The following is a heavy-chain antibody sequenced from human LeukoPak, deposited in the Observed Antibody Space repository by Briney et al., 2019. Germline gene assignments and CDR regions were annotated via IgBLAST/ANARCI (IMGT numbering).Heavy chain of an antibody. D-gene: IGHD6-6*01. CDR1: GGSINSGTYY. CDR2: MYTSGST. Sequence: SETLSLTCTVSGGSINSGTYYWSWIRQPAGKGMEWIGRMYTSGSTNYNPSLESRVTISVDTSKNQFSLKLSSVTAADTAVYYCARGEKGSSSGSINYWGQGTLVTVSS. CDR3: ARGEKGSSSGSINY. J-gene: IGHJ4*02. V-gene: IGHV4-61*02.